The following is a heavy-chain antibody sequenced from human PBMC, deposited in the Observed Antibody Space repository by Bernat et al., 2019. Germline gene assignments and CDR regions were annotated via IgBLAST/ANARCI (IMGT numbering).Heavy chain of an antibody. Sequence: QVQLVESGGGLVKPGGSLRLSCAASGFTFSDYYMSWIRQAPGKGLEWVSYISSSSSYTNYADSVKGRFTISRDNAKNSLYLQMNSLRAEDTAVYYCARTHYSSSWYVPEYFQHWGQGTLVTVSS. CDR2: ISSSSSYT. D-gene: IGHD6-13*01. V-gene: IGHV3-11*05. CDR1: GFTFSDYY. J-gene: IGHJ1*01. CDR3: ARTHYSSSWYVPEYFQH.